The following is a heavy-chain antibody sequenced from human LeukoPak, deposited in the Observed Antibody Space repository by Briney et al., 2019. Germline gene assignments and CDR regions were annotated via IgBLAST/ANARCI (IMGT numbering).Heavy chain of an antibody. D-gene: IGHD5-18*01. J-gene: IGHJ5*02. Sequence: SETLSLTCTVSGGSISSYYWSWIRQPPGKGLECIGYIYYSGSTNYNPSLKSRVTISVDTSKNQFSLKLSSVTAADTAVYYCARQQRYSYGYVHNWFDPWGQGTLVTVSS. CDR1: GGSISSYY. V-gene: IGHV4-59*08. CDR3: ARQQRYSYGYVHNWFDP. CDR2: IYYSGST.